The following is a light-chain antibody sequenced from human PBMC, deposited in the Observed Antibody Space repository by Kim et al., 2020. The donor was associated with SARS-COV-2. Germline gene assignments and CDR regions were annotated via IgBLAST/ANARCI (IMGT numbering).Light chain of an antibody. CDR1: HGINNY. Sequence: ASVGDRVTITCRASHGINNYLAWYQQRPGKAPKLLIYAASTLQSGVPSRFSGSGFGTDFTLTISSLQPEDGAIYYCQKYNSAPWTFGRGTKVDIK. CDR3: QKYNSAPWT. J-gene: IGKJ1*01. V-gene: IGKV1-27*01. CDR2: AAS.